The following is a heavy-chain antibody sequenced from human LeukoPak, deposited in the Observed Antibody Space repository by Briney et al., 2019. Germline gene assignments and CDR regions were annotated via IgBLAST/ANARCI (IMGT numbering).Heavy chain of an antibody. J-gene: IGHJ4*02. CDR1: GFTFSGFW. Sequence: GGSLRLSCAASGFTFSGFWMHWVRQAPGKGLVWVSCISFDGSDATYADSVKGRFTISRDNAKNTLYLQMNSLTAEDTAVYYCAKEDSRGHWFDYWGQGTLVTVSS. D-gene: IGHD3-22*01. CDR2: ISFDGSDA. V-gene: IGHV3-74*01. CDR3: AKEDSRGHWFDY.